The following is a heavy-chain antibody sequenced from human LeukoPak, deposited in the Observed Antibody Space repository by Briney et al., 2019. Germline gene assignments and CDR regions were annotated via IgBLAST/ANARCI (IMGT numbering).Heavy chain of an antibody. D-gene: IGHD6-25*01. J-gene: IGHJ6*02. Sequence: ASVKVFCKASGYTFTGYYMHWVRQAPGQGLEWMGWIDPNSGGTNYAQKFQGRVTMTRDTSISTAYMEVSRLKSDDTAVYYCARRAVYYYYGMDVWGQGSTVTVSS. CDR2: IDPNSGGT. CDR1: GYTFTGYY. CDR3: ARRAVYYYYGMDV. V-gene: IGHV1-2*02.